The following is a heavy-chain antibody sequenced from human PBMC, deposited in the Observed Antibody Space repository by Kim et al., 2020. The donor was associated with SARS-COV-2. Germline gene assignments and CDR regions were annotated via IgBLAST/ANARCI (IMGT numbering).Heavy chain of an antibody. D-gene: IGHD6-13*01. CDR2: MSHSGAM. CDR3: ARVGAAVSLPWFDP. V-gene: IGHV4-39*07. Sequence: SETLSLTCTVSGDSISSTFYYWGWIRQPPGKGLEWIGTMSHSGAMYYNPSLKSRVTISVDTSKNQFSLNLSSVTAADTAVYYCARVGAAVSLPWFDPWG. CDR1: GDSISSTFYY. J-gene: IGHJ5*02.